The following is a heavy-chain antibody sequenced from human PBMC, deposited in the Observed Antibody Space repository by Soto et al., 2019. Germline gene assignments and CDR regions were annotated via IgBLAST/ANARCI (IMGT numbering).Heavy chain of an antibody. D-gene: IGHD2-2*01. CDR2: IYYSGST. Sequence: SETLSLTCTVSGGSISSYYWSWIRQPPGKGLEWIGYIYYSGSTNYNPSLKSRVTISVDTSKNQFSLKLGSVTAADTAVYYCARRSYCSSTSCYAGPFDAFDIWGQGTMVTVSS. V-gene: IGHV4-59*01. J-gene: IGHJ3*02. CDR1: GGSISSYY. CDR3: ARRSYCSSTSCYAGPFDAFDI.